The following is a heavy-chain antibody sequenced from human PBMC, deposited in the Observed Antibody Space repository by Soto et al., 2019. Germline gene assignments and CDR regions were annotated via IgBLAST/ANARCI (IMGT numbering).Heavy chain of an antibody. CDR2: ISSSGSTI. V-gene: IGHV3-48*03. D-gene: IGHD3-16*02. J-gene: IGHJ4*02. Sequence: EVQLVESGGGLVQPGGSLRLSCAASGFTFSSSEMNWVRQAPGKGLEWVSYISSSGSTIYYADSVKGRFTISRDNAKNSLYVQMNSLRAEDTAVDYCARDSSMSTFGGVIDRFDYWGQGTLVTVSS. CDR1: GFTFSSSE. CDR3: ARDSSMSTFGGVIDRFDY.